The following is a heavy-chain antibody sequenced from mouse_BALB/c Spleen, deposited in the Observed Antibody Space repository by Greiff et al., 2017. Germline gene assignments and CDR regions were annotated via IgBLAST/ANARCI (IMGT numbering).Heavy chain of an antibody. D-gene: IGHD2-1*01. J-gene: IGHJ2*01. CDR3: ARNSPYGNYDYFDY. CDR2: IWSGGST. Sequence: QVQLQQSGPGLVQPSQSLSITCTVSGFSLTSYGVHWVRQSPGKGLEWLGVIWSGGSTDYNAAFISRLSISKDNSKSQVFFKMNSLQADDTAIYYCARNSPYGNYDYFDYWGQGTTLTVSS. V-gene: IGHV2-4-1*01. CDR1: GFSLTSYG.